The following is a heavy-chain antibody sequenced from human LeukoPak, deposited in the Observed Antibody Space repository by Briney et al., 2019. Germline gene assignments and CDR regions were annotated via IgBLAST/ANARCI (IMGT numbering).Heavy chain of an antibody. CDR1: GFTFSSYS. CDR3: ARSPDIVSFGTN. J-gene: IGHJ4*02. D-gene: IGHD3-10*01. Sequence: PGGSLRLSCAASGFTFSSYSMNWVRQAPGKGLEWVSSISSSSSYIYYADSVKGRFTISRDNAKNSLYLQMNSLRAEDTAVYYCARSPDIVSFGTNWGQGTLVTVSS. CDR2: ISSSSSYI. V-gene: IGHV3-21*01.